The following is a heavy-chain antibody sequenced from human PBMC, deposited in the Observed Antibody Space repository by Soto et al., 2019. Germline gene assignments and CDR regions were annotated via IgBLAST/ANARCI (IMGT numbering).Heavy chain of an antibody. CDR2: IWYDGSNK. J-gene: IGHJ6*02. Sequence: QVQLVESGGGVVQPGRSLRLSCAASGFTFSSYGMHWVRQAPGKGLVWVAVIWYDGSNKYYADSVKGRFTISRDNSKNTLYLQMNSLRAEDTAVYYCARDKSYYDSSGYYYVYGYYGMDVWGQGTTVTVSS. D-gene: IGHD3-22*01. V-gene: IGHV3-33*01. CDR3: ARDKSYYDSSGYYYVYGYYGMDV. CDR1: GFTFSSYG.